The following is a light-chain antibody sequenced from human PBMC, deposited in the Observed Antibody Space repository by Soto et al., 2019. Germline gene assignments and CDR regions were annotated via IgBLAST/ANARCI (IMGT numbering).Light chain of an antibody. CDR1: QSISSW. V-gene: IGKV1-5*01. Sequence: DIQMTQSPSTLSASVGDRVTITCRASQSISSWLAWYQQKPGKAPKLLIYDASSLESGVPSRFSGSGSGTEFTLTITSLQPDDFATYYCQQTESYPSTFGGGTKV. CDR2: DAS. J-gene: IGKJ4*01. CDR3: QQTESYPST.